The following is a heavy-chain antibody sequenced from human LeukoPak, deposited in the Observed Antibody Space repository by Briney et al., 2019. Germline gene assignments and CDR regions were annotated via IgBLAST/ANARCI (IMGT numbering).Heavy chain of an antibody. Sequence: SETLSLTCAVSGGSISSDNYSWGWIRQPPGKGLEWIGSVFYSGNTYYSPSLKSRLSISVDTRKNQFSLKLSSVTAADTAVYYCARHKGGPRSYFGDWGQGTLVTVSS. J-gene: IGHJ4*02. V-gene: IGHV4-39*01. CDR1: GGSISSDNYS. CDR3: ARHKGGPRSYFGD. CDR2: VFYSGNT. D-gene: IGHD3-10*01.